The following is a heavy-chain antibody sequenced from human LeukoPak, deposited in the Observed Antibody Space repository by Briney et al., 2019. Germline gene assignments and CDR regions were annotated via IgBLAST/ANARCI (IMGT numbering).Heavy chain of an antibody. D-gene: IGHD4-23*01. V-gene: IGHV4-34*01. CDR3: ARDRVYGGNFGGHYYYYGMDV. Sequence: SETPSLTCAVYGGSFSGYYWSWIRQPPGKGLEWIGEINHSGSTNYNPSLKSRVTISVDTSKNQFSLKLSSVTAADTAVYYCARDRVYGGNFGGHYYYYGMDVWGQGTTVTVSS. CDR2: INHSGST. CDR1: GGSFSGYY. J-gene: IGHJ6*02.